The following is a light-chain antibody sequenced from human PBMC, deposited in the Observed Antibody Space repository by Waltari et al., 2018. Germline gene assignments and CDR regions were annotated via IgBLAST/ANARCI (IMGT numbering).Light chain of an antibody. J-gene: IGLJ2*01. Sequence: QSALTQPASVSGSPGQSITISCTGTSSNVGGYTLLPWYQQHPGKAPQLIIYDVNKRPSGISHRFSGSKSGNTASLTISGLQADDESDYYCCSYAGDSTLIFGGGTKLTVL. CDR3: CSYAGDSTLI. CDR2: DVN. V-gene: IGLV2-23*02. CDR1: SSNVGGYTL.